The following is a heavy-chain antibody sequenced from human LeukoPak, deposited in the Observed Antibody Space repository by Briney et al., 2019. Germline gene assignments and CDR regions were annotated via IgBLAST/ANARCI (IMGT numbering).Heavy chain of an antibody. CDR2: ISSNGGST. CDR3: ARGGGAYSDY. Sequence: GGSLRLSCAASGFTFSSYAMHWVRQAPGKGLEYVPAISSNGGSTYYANSVKGRFTISRDNSKNTLYLQMGSLRAEDMAVYYCARGGGAYSDYWGQGTLVTVSS. D-gene: IGHD4-11*01. V-gene: IGHV3-64*01. CDR1: GFTFSSYA. J-gene: IGHJ4*02.